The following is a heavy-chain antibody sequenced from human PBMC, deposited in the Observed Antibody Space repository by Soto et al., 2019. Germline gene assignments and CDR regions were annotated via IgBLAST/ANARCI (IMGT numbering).Heavy chain of an antibody. CDR1: GFTCSSYD. J-gene: IGHJ3*02. V-gene: IGHV3-23*01. CDR3: AKATATGGGAFEI. CDR2: ILVGGST. D-gene: IGHD2-8*02. Sequence: PGGSLRLSCAVSGFTCSSYDMSWVRQAPGKGLEWVSTILVGGSTHYEDSVKGRFTISRDTSKNTVYLQMNSLTAGDTAVYYCAKATATGGGAFEIYGRGTLVTVSS.